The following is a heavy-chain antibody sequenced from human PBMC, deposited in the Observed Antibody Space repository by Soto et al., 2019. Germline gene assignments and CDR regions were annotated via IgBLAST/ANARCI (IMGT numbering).Heavy chain of an antibody. D-gene: IGHD6-13*01. J-gene: IGHJ4*02. V-gene: IGHV2-5*02. CDR1: GFSFSTSAVG. CDR2: IYLDDDK. CDR3: AHLYWAASGTRSYFDY. Sequence: QITLTESGPTLVKPTQTLTLTCTFSGFSFSTSAVGVGWIRQPPGKALEWLTLIYLDDDKRYSPFRKSRPTIATDTSTIQVVLTMPTMDPVDKGTYYFAHLYWAASGTRSYFDYWGKGTLVTVSS.